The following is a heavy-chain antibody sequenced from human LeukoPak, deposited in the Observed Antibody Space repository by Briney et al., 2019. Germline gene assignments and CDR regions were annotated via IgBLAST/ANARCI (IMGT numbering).Heavy chain of an antibody. D-gene: IGHD5-24*01. CDR1: GGSISSYY. CDR2: IYYSGST. CDR3: ARNGRDGYNYVGY. Sequence: SETLSLTCTVSGGSISSYYWSWIRQPPGKGLEWIGYIYYSGSTNYNPSLKSRVTISVNTSKNHFSLKLSSVTAADTAVYYCARNGRDGYNYVGYWGQGTLVTVSS. V-gene: IGHV4-59*01. J-gene: IGHJ4*02.